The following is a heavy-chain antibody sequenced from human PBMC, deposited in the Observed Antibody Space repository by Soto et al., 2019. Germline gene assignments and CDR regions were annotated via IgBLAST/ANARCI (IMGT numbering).Heavy chain of an antibody. CDR2: ITSSSSTI. CDR1: GFTFNSYS. V-gene: IGHV3-48*01. CDR3: ARDTIFGVVHAFDI. D-gene: IGHD3-3*01. J-gene: IGHJ3*02. Sequence: GGSLRLSCAASGFTFNSYSMSWVRPTPGKGLEWVSYITSSSSTIYYVDSVKGRFTISRDNAKNFLYLQMNSLRAEDTAVYYCARDTIFGVVHAFDIWGQGTMVTVSS.